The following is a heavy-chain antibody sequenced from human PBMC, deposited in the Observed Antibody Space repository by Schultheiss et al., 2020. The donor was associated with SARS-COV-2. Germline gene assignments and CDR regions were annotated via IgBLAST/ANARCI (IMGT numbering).Heavy chain of an antibody. V-gene: IGHV1-69*13. Sequence: SVKVSCKASGGTFSSYAISWVRQAPGQGLEWMGEIIPIFGTANYAQKFQGRVTITADESTSTAYMELSSLRSEDTAVYYCARDMRLGELFNYFDYWGQGTLVTVSS. CDR1: GGTFSSYA. CDR3: ARDMRLGELFNYFDY. J-gene: IGHJ4*02. CDR2: IIPIFGTA. D-gene: IGHD3-16*01.